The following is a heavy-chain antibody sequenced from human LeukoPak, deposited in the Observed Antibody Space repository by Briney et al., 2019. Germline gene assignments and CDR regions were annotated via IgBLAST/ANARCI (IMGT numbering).Heavy chain of an antibody. V-gene: IGHV3-11*01. J-gene: IGHJ4*02. Sequence: GSLRLSCAASGFTFSDYYLSWIGQAPGKGLEWISYISSSGSSIYYADSVKGRFTISRDNAKNSLYLQMNSLRAEDTAVYYCARAPRYCSSTSCFFPDYWGQGTLVTVSS. CDR2: ISSSGSSI. CDR1: GFTFSDYY. D-gene: IGHD2-2*01. CDR3: ARAPRYCSSTSCFFPDY.